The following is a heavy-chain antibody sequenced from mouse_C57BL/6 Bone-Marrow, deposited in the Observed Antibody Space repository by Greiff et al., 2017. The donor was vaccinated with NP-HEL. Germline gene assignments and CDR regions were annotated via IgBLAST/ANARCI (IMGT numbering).Heavy chain of an antibody. V-gene: IGHV1-42*01. Sequence: VQLQQSGPELVKPGASVKISCKASGYSFTGYYMNWVKQSPEKSLEWIGEINPSTGGTTYNQKFKAKATLTVDKSSSTAYMQLKSLTSEDSAVYYCARYYYGSSLWYFDVWGTGTTVTVSS. D-gene: IGHD1-1*01. CDR2: INPSTGGT. CDR1: GYSFTGYY. CDR3: ARYYYGSSLWYFDV. J-gene: IGHJ1*03.